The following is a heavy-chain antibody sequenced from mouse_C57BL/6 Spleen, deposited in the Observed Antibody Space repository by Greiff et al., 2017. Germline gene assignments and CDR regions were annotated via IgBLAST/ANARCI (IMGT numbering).Heavy chain of an antibody. D-gene: IGHD1-1*01. Sequence: EVKLMESGPGLVKPSQSLSLTCSVTGYSITSGYYWNWIRQFPGNKLEWMGYISYAGSNNYTPSLKNRISITRATSKNQFFLKLNSVTTEDTATYYCARGVTTLVEEGYFDYGGQGTTLTVSS. CDR3: ARGVTTLVEEGYFDY. CDR1: GYSITSGYY. CDR2: ISYAGSN. V-gene: IGHV3-6*01. J-gene: IGHJ2*01.